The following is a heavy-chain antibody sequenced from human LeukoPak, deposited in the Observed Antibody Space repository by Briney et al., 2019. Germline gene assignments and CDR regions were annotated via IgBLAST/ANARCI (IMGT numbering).Heavy chain of an antibody. Sequence: GRSLRLSCAASGFTFSSYGMHWVRQAPGKGLEWVAVISYDGSNKYYADSVKGRFTISRDNSKNTLYLQMNSLRAEDTAVYYCAKANSPRQWLVQDYWGRGTLVTVSS. CDR1: GFTFSSYG. V-gene: IGHV3-30*18. CDR2: ISYDGSNK. D-gene: IGHD6-19*01. J-gene: IGHJ4*02. CDR3: AKANSPRQWLVQDY.